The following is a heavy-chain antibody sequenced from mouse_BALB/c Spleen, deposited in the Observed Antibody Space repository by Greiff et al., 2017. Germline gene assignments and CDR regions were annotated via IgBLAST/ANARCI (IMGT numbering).Heavy chain of an antibody. Sequence: QVQLQQSGAELAKPGASVKMSCKASGYTFTSYWMHWVKQRPGQGLEWIGYINPSTGYTEYNQKFKDKATLTADKSSSTAYMQLSSLTSEDSAVYYCARAGLLPGFDYWGQGTTLTVSS. CDR3: ARAGLLPGFDY. D-gene: IGHD1-1*01. V-gene: IGHV1-7*01. J-gene: IGHJ2*01. CDR1: GYTFTSYW. CDR2: INPSTGYT.